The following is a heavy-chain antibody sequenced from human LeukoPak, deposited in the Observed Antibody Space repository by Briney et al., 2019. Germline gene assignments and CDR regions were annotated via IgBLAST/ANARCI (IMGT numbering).Heavy chain of an antibody. J-gene: IGHJ3*02. CDR1: GFTFSSYA. CDR2: ISSNGGST. Sequence: PGGSLRLSCAASGFTFSSYAMHWVRQAPGKGLEYVSAISSNGGSTYYADSVKGRFTISRDNSKNTLYLQMGSLRAEDMAVYYCAKDPGGSSGYPDAFDIWGQGTMVTVSS. D-gene: IGHD3-22*01. CDR3: AKDPGGSSGYPDAFDI. V-gene: IGHV3-64*02.